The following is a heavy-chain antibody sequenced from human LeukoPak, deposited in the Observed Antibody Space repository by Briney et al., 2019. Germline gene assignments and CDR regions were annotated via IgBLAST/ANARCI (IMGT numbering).Heavy chain of an antibody. CDR1: GFTFSSYS. D-gene: IGHD2-15*01. CDR2: ISSSSSYI. J-gene: IGHJ4*02. V-gene: IGHV3-21*01. Sequence: GGSLRLSCAASGFTFSSYSMNWVRQAPGKGLEWVSSISSSSSYIYYADSVKGRFTISRDNAKNSLYLQMNSLRAEDTAAYYCARHGAAATTRYYFDYWGQGTLVTVSS. CDR3: ARHGAAATTRYYFDY.